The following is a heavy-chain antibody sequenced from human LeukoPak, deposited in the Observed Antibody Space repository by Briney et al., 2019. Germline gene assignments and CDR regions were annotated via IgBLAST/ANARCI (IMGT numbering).Heavy chain of an antibody. V-gene: IGHV3-30-3*01. CDR1: GFTFSSYA. CDR3: AREADSSSWPYYYGMDV. J-gene: IGHJ6*02. CDR2: ISYDGSNK. D-gene: IGHD6-13*01. Sequence: GGSLRLSCAASGFTFSSYAMHWVRQAPGEGLEWVAVISYDGSNKYYADSVKGRFTISRDNSKNTLYLQMNSLRAEDTAVYYCAREADSSSWPYYYGMDVWGQGTTVTVSS.